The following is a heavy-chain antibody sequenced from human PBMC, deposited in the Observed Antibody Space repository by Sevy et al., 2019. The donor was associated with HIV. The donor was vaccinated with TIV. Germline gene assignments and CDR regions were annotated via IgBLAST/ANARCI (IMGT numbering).Heavy chain of an antibody. D-gene: IGHD5-12*01. Sequence: GGSLRLSCTTSGFTFDDYAMNWFRQPPGKGLEWVAFITRNSYEAYGGTTDYAASVKGRFIISRDDSKSIAYLQMNSLKTEDTAVYYCTRGLATADTPEYYFDYWGHGILVTVSS. V-gene: IGHV3-49*03. CDR1: GFTFDDYA. CDR3: TRGLATADTPEYYFDY. J-gene: IGHJ4*01. CDR2: ITRNSYEAYGGTT.